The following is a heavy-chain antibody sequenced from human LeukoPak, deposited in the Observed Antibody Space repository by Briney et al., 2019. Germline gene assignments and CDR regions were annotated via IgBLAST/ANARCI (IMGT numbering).Heavy chain of an antibody. D-gene: IGHD3-9*01. Sequence: GGSLRLSCAASGFPFSSYSLNWVRQAPGKGLEWISYISSSGSNIDYADSVKGRFTISRDNGKNSLFLQMNSLRVEDTAVYYCARTAFDWSQVGGNWFDPWGQGTLVTVSS. CDR3: ARTAFDWSQVGGNWFDP. CDR1: GFPFSSYS. V-gene: IGHV3-48*03. J-gene: IGHJ5*02. CDR2: ISSSGSNI.